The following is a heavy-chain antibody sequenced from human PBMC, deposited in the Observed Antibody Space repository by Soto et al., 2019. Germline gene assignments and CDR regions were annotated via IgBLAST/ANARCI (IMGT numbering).Heavy chain of an antibody. CDR1: GGTFSSYT. D-gene: IGHD3-16*01. J-gene: IGHJ6*02. Sequence: QVQLVQSGAEVKKPGSSVKVSCKASGGTFSSYTISWVRQAPGQGLEWMGRIIPILGIANYAQKFQGRVTITADKSTSTADMELSSLRSEDTAVYYCAIGGLWGLYGMDVWGQGTTVTVSS. CDR2: IIPILGIA. CDR3: AIGGLWGLYGMDV. V-gene: IGHV1-69*02.